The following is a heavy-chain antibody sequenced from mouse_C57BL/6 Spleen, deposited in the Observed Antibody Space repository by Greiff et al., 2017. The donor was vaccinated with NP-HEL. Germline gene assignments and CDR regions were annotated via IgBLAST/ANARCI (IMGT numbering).Heavy chain of an antibody. J-gene: IGHJ2*01. CDR3: ASWGGVPH. Sequence: QVQLQQPGAELVKPGASVKLSCKASGYTFTSYWMQWVKQRPGQGLEWIGEIDPSDSYTNYNQKFKGKATLTVDTSSSTAYMQLSSLTSEDSAVYYCASWGGVPHWGQGTTLTVSS. CDR1: GYTFTSYW. D-gene: IGHD4-1*01. V-gene: IGHV1-50*01. CDR2: IDPSDSYT.